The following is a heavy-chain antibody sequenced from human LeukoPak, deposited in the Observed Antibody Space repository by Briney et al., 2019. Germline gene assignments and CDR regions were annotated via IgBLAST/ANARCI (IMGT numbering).Heavy chain of an antibody. D-gene: IGHD1-26*01. CDR2: INPSGGST. Sequence: ASVKVSCKASGGTFSSYAISWVRQAPGQGLEWMGMINPSGGSTNYAQKFQGRVTMTRDTSTSTVSMQLRRLRSDDTAVYYCARPQSGSFFTGYFQKWGQGTLVTVSS. J-gene: IGHJ1*01. CDR1: GGTFSSYA. CDR3: ARPQSGSFFTGYFQK. V-gene: IGHV1-46*01.